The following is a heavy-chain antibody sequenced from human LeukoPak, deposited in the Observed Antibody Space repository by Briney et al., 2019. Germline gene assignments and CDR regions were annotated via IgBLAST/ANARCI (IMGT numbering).Heavy chain of an antibody. J-gene: IGHJ3*02. CDR1: GFTFSDYY. CDR2: ISSSGSTI. D-gene: IGHD3-3*01. CDR3: AKDYRGSGYFFDI. V-gene: IGHV3-11*01. Sequence: PGGSLRLSCAASGFTFSDYYMSWIRQAPGKGLEWVSYISSSGSTIYYADSVKGRFTISRDNAKNSLYLQMNSLRAEDAAIYYCAKDYRGSGYFFDIWGQGTMVTVSS.